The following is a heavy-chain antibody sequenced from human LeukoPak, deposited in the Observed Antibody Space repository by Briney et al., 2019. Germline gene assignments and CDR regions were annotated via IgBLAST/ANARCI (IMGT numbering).Heavy chain of an antibody. Sequence: ASVKVSCKASGGTFSSYAISWVRQAPGQGLEWMGGIIPIFGTANYAQKFQGRVTITAHESTSTAYMELSSLRSEDTAVYYCARASSAHCSSTSCYDYWGQGTLVTVSS. CDR2: IIPIFGTA. D-gene: IGHD2-2*01. J-gene: IGHJ4*02. CDR1: GGTFSSYA. V-gene: IGHV1-69*13. CDR3: ARASSAHCSSTSCYDY.